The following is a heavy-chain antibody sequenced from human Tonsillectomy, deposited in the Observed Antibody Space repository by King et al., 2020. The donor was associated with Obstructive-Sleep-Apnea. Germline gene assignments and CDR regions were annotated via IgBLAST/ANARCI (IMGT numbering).Heavy chain of an antibody. CDR3: ATPYSSGLYYFDY. CDR2: IYPGDSDT. J-gene: IGHJ4*02. CDR1: GYSFTSYW. Sequence: VQLVESGAEVKKPGESLKISCKGSGYSFTSYWIGWVRQMPGKGLEWMGIIYPGDSDTRYSPSFQGQVTISADKSISTAYLQWSSLKASHTAMYDCATPYSSGLYYFDYWGQGTLVTVSS. D-gene: IGHD6-19*01. V-gene: IGHV5-51*01.